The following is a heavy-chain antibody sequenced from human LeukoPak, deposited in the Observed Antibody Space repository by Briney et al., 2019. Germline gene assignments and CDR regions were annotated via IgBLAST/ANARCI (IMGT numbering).Heavy chain of an antibody. CDR1: GFTFSNYW. J-gene: IGHJ6*02. V-gene: IGHV3-74*01. CDR3: ARGNYYSMDV. CDR2: INSDGSTT. Sequence: HSGGSLRLSCAASGFTFSNYWMHWVRHAPGKGLVWVRRINSDGSTTSYADSVKGRFTISRDNAKNTLYLQMDSLRAEDTAVYYCARGNYYSMDVWGQGTTVTVSS.